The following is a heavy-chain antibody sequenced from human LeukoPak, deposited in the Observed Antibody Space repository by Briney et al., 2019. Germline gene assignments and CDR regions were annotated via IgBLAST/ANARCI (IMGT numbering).Heavy chain of an antibody. Sequence: PSETLSLTCTVSGGSISTYYWNWIRQPPGKGLEWIGYIYYSGSTYYNPSLKSRVTISVDTSKNQFSLKLSSVTAADTAVYYCARETYYYDLVGAFDIWGQGTMVTVSS. J-gene: IGHJ3*02. CDR2: IYYSGST. CDR3: ARETYYYDLVGAFDI. V-gene: IGHV4-59*06. D-gene: IGHD3-22*01. CDR1: GGSISTYY.